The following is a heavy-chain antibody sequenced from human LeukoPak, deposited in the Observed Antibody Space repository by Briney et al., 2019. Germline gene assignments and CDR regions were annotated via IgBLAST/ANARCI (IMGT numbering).Heavy chain of an antibody. CDR2: ISGSGGST. Sequence: GGSLRLSCAASGFTFSSYAMSWVRQAPGKGLEWVSAISGSGGSTYYADSVKGRFTISRDNSKNTLYLQINSLRAEDTAVYYCAKDRRQQQLVRGHWFDPWGQGTVVTVSS. V-gene: IGHV3-23*01. CDR3: AKDRRQQQLVRGHWFDP. D-gene: IGHD6-13*01. J-gene: IGHJ5*02. CDR1: GFTFSSYA.